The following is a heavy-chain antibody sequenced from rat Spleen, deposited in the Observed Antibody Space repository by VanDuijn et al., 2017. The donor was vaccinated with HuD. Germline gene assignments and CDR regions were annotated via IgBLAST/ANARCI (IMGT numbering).Heavy chain of an antibody. CDR2: IRSGGST. J-gene: IGHJ2*01. CDR1: GFSLTSYY. CDR3: TRGAYGGYSEWFDY. Sequence: QVQLKETGPGLVQPTQTLSITCTVSGFSLTSYYMQWVRQTPGKGLEWMGFIRSGGSTAYNSALKSRLSISRDTSKTQVFLKMNSLQTEDTAIYYCTRGAYGGYSEWFDYWGQGVMVTVSS. V-gene: IGHV2-65*01. D-gene: IGHD1-11*01.